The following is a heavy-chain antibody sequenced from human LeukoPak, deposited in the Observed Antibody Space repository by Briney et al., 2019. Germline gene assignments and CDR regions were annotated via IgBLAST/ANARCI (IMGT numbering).Heavy chain of an antibody. J-gene: IGHJ4*02. D-gene: IGHD3-10*01. CDR3: ARDGYVSGSHDY. V-gene: IGHV3-23*01. Sequence: GGSLRLSCAASGFTFSSYAMSWVRQDPGKGLEWVSAISGSGGSTYYADSVKGRFTISRDNAENSLYLQMNSLRAEDTAVYYCARDGYVSGSHDYWGQGTLVTVSS. CDR1: GFTFSSYA. CDR2: ISGSGGST.